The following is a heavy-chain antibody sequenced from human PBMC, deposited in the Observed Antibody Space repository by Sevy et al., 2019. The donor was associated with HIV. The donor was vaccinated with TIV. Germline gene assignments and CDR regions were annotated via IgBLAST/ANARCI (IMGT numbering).Heavy chain of an antibody. CDR3: ARGASSWYGLNAFDI. D-gene: IGHD6-13*01. CDR1: GFTFSSYS. V-gene: IGHV3-48*01. CDR2: ISSSSSTI. J-gene: IGHJ3*02. Sequence: GGSLRLSCAASGFTFSSYSMNWVRQAPGKGLEWVSYISSSSSTIYDAVSVKGRFTISRDNAKNSLYLQMNSLRAEDTDVYYCARGASSWYGLNAFDIWGQWTMVTVSS.